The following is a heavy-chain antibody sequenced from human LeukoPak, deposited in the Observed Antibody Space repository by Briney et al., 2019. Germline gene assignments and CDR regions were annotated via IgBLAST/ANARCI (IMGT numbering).Heavy chain of an antibody. V-gene: IGHV3-30-3*01. Sequence: PGESLRLSCAASGFTFTIHAVHWVRQAPGKGLEWVAVTDGTNKFYSDSVRGRFTISGDTSKNTIYLQMNSLRPEDTAMYYCAKDLIAGPPDYFDYWGQGTLVSVSS. CDR1: GFTFTIHA. CDR2: TDGTNK. CDR3: AKDLIAGPPDYFDY. D-gene: IGHD2-21*01. J-gene: IGHJ4*02.